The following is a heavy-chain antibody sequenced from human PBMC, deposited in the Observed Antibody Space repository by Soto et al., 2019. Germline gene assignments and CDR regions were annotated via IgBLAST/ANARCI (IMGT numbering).Heavy chain of an antibody. D-gene: IGHD6-13*01. V-gene: IGHV1-24*01. Sequence: ASVKVSCKASGYTFTGYYMHWVRQAPGKGLEWMGGFDPEDGETIYAQKFQGRVTMTEDTSTDTAYMELSSLRSEDTAVYYCATGRYSSSWYYTLGSSGWYLGHYYYGMDVWGQGTTVTVSS. CDR3: ATGRYSSSWYYTLGSSGWYLGHYYYGMDV. CDR1: GYTFTGYY. CDR2: FDPEDGET. J-gene: IGHJ6*02.